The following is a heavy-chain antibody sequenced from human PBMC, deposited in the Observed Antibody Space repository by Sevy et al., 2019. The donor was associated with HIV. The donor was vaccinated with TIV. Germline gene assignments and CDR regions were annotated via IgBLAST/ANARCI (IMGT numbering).Heavy chain of an antibody. CDR2: LSFGCGEI. CDR1: GFTFSKYS. CDR3: AREGCTKPHDY. Sequence: GGSLRLSCAASGFTFSKYSMSWVRQPPGKGLEWVSTLSFGCGEINHADSVKGRFTISRDNSKSSLYLQMNNLRPEDTAVYYCAREGCTKPHDYWGQGTLVTVSS. D-gene: IGHD2-8*01. J-gene: IGHJ4*02. V-gene: IGHV3-23*01.